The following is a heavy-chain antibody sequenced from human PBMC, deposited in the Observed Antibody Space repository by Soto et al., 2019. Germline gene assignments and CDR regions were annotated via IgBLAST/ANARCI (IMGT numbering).Heavy chain of an antibody. V-gene: IGHV4-61*01. CDR2: VSSSGTT. CDR1: GVSVTSGTYS. D-gene: IGHD6-19*01. J-gene: IGHJ5*01. Sequence: SETLSLTCTVSGVSVTSGTYSWTWIWQPPGKELECIGYVSSSGTTNYNPSLRSRVGISLDTSKNQFSLKLNSVTAADTAVYYCARGRYSSGWYDSCGQRTLVTVST. CDR3: ARGRYSSGWYDS.